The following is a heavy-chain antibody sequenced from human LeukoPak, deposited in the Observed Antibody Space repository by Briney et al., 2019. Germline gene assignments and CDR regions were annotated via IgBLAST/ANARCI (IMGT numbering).Heavy chain of an antibody. J-gene: IGHJ6*03. CDR3: ARRPVVVITTAHYYYYMDV. CDR1: VGSFSGYY. Sequence: PSETLSLTCAVYVGSFSGYYWSWIRQPPGKGLEWIGEINHSGSTNYNTSLKSRVTISVDTSKHQFSLKLSSVTAADTAVYYCARRPVVVITTAHYYYYMDVWGKGTTVTVSS. CDR2: INHSGST. V-gene: IGHV4-34*01. D-gene: IGHD3-22*01.